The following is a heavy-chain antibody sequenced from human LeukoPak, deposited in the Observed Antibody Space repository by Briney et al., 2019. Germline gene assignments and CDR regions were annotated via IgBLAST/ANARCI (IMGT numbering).Heavy chain of an antibody. CDR2: IYYSGST. Sequence: SETLSLTCTVSGGSISSYYWSWIRQPPGKGPEWIGYIYYSGSTNYNPSLKSRVTISVDTSKNQFSLKLSSVTAADTAVYYCARDNWNYGSSMDVWGQGTTVTVSS. CDR3: ARDNWNYGSSMDV. D-gene: IGHD1-7*01. CDR1: GGSISSYY. V-gene: IGHV4-59*01. J-gene: IGHJ6*02.